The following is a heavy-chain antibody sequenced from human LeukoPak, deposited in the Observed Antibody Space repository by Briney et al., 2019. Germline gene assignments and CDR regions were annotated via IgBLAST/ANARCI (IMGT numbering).Heavy chain of an antibody. J-gene: IGHJ6*03. Sequence: GGSLRLSCTASGFTFGDYAMSWFRQAPGKGLEWVGFIRSKAYGGTTEYAASVKGRFTISRDDSKSIAYLQMNSLKTEDTAVYYCTRGGDGPGYYYYYYMDVWGKGTTVTVSS. CDR3: TRGGDGPGYYYYYYMDV. D-gene: IGHD5-24*01. V-gene: IGHV3-49*03. CDR2: IRSKAYGGTT. CDR1: GFTFGDYA.